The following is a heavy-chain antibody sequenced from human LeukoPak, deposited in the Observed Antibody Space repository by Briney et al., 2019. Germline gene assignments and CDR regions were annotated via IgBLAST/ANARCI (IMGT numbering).Heavy chain of an antibody. D-gene: IGHD5-24*01. CDR3: ARGTRVRDGYPNRFDY. J-gene: IGHJ4*02. Sequence: GASVKVSCKASGYTFTHYAMNWVRQAPGQGLEWMGWINTNTGNPTYAQGFTGRFVFSLDTSVSTAYLQISSLKAEDTAVYYCARGTRVRDGYPNRFDYWGQGTLVTVSS. CDR1: GYTFTHYA. V-gene: IGHV7-4-1*02. CDR2: INTNTGNP.